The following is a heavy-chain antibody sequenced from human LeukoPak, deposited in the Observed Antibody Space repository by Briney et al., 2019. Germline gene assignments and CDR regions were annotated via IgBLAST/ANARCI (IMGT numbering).Heavy chain of an antibody. CDR1: GFTFSSYS. Sequence: GGSLRLSCAASGFTFSSYSMNWVRHAPGMGLDWVSSISSSSSYIYYADSVKGRFTISRDNAKNSLYLQMNSLRAEDTAVYYCARELGEGAFDIWGQGTMVTVSS. J-gene: IGHJ3*02. CDR2: ISSSSSYI. V-gene: IGHV3-21*01. CDR3: ARELGEGAFDI.